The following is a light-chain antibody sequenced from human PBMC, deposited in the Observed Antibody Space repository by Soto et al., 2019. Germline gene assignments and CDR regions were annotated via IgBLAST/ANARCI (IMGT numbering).Light chain of an antibody. CDR2: DAS. J-gene: IGKJ1*01. CDR1: QSVRNC. CDR3: QQCNSFPGT. Sequence: IQVTQSPSTLSASIGDRVTITCRASQSVRNCLAWYQHKPGKAPKLLIYDASSLESGVPSRFSGSGSGTEFTLTISSLQPDDFGTYYCQQCNSFPGTFGQGTKVDNK. V-gene: IGKV1-5*01.